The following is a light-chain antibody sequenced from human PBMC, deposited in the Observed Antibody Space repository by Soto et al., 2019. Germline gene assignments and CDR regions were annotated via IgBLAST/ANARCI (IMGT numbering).Light chain of an antibody. CDR2: DAS. CDR1: QSVSSY. V-gene: IGKV3-11*01. Sequence: EIVLTPSPATLSLSPGERATLSCRASQSVSSYLAWYQQKPGQAPRLLIYDASNRATGIPARFSGSGSGTDFTLTIRSLEPEDFAVYYWQQRSNLPPTFGQGTKVEI. CDR3: QQRSNLPPT. J-gene: IGKJ1*01.